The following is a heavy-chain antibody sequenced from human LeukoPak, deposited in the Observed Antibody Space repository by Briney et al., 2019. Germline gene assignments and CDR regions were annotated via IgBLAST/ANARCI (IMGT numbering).Heavy chain of an antibody. V-gene: IGHV3-21*04. CDR3: ARDGKRASMITFGRGRPYYFDS. D-gene: IGHD3-16*01. CDR2: ISGRSNYI. Sequence: GGSLRLSCAASGFTFSSYSMNWVRQAPGKGLEWVSFISGRSNYIYYADSVRGRFTISRDNAKNSLYLQMNSLRAEDTAVYYCARDGKRASMITFGRGRPYYFDSWGQGSLVTVSS. CDR1: GFTFSSYS. J-gene: IGHJ4*02.